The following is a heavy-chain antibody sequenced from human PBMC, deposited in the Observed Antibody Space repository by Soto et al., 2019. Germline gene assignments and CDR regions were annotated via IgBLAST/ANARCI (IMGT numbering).Heavy chain of an antibody. CDR1: GYTFTSYD. CDR3: ARGFRVAATRWWFDP. D-gene: IGHD2-15*01. Sequence: ASVKVSCKAPGYTFTSYDISWVRQAPGQGLEWMGWISTYNGNTNYTQKLQGRVTMTTDTSTSTAYMELRSLRSDDTAVYYCARGFRVAATRWWFDPWGQGTLVTGSS. V-gene: IGHV1-18*01. CDR2: ISTYNGNT. J-gene: IGHJ5*02.